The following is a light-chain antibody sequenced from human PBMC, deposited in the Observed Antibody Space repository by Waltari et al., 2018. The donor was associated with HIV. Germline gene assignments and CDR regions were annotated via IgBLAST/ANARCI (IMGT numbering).Light chain of an antibody. CDR3: QYYASNIVT. CDR1: SGSIASDY. V-gene: IGLV6-57*01. CDR2: EDN. J-gene: IGLJ3*02. Sequence: NFMLTQPHSVSESPGKTVSISCARSSGSIASDYVQWYQQRPGSSPILLIYEDNQRSAGVPDRFSASIDTSTNSASLTISGLKTEDEADYYCQYYASNIVTFGGGTKLTVL.